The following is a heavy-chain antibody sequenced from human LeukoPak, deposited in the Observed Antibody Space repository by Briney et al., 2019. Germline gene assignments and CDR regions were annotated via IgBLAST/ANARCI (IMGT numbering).Heavy chain of an antibody. D-gene: IGHD2-2*01. CDR1: GGSISSSSYY. J-gene: IGHJ4*02. Sequence: PSETLSLTCTVSGGSISSSSYYWGWIRQPPGKGLEWIGSIYYSGSTYYNPSLKSRVTISVDTSKNQFSLKLSSVSAADTAVYYCARGLPSCYFDYWGQGTLVTVSS. V-gene: IGHV4-39*01. CDR2: IYYSGST. CDR3: ARGLPSCYFDY.